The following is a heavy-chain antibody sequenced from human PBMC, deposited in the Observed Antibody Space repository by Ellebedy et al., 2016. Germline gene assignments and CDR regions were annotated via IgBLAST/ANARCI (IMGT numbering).Heavy chain of an antibody. CDR1: GLTFSKYW. CDR3: ARGPECSNGICYSAYSFDD. D-gene: IGHD2-8*01. V-gene: IGHV3-74*01. CDR2: INSDGSSG. J-gene: IGHJ4*02. Sequence: HTGGSLRLSCAASGLTFSKYWMHWVRQAPGKGLVWVSRINSDGSSGSYTDSVKGRFTISRDNAKNTLHLQMDSLRAEETAVYYCARGPECSNGICYSAYSFDDWGQGTLVRVSS.